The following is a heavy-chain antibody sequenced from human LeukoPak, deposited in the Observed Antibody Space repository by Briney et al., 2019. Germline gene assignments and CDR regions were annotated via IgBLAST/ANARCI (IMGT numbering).Heavy chain of an antibody. J-gene: IGHJ4*02. CDR1: GFTFRIYS. CDR3: ARDLSSWRLVAATNYFDY. Sequence: GGSLRLSCAASGFTFRIYSMNWVRQAPGKGLEWVSSISSSSSYIYYADSVKGRFTISRDNAKNSLYLQMNSLRAEDTAVYYCARDLSSWRLVAATNYFDYWGQGTLVTVSS. V-gene: IGHV3-21*01. D-gene: IGHD2-15*01. CDR2: ISSSSSYI.